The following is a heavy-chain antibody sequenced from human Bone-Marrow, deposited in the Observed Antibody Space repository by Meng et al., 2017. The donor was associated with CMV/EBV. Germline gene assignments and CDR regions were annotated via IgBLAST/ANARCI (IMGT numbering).Heavy chain of an antibody. Sequence: GGSLRLSCAASGFTFSDYYMSWIRQAPGKGLEWVSYISGSGSTIYYADSVKGRFTISRDNAKNSLYLQMNSLRAEDTAVYYCARDGAYYDFWSGYSKYYFDYWGQGTLVTVSS. CDR3: ARDGAYYDFWSGYSKYYFDY. CDR1: GFTFSDYY. D-gene: IGHD3-3*01. CDR2: ISGSGSTI. V-gene: IGHV3-11*04. J-gene: IGHJ4*02.